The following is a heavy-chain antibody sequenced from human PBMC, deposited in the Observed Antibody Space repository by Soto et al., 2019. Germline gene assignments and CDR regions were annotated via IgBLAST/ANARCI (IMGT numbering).Heavy chain of an antibody. CDR2: ISAYNGNT. CDR3: ALTLYGERGGYDYFDY. D-gene: IGHD4-17*01. V-gene: IGHV1-18*04. CDR1: GYTFTSYG. J-gene: IGHJ4*02. Sequence: QVQLVQSGAEVKNPGASVKVYCKSSGYTFTSYGISWVRQAPGQGLEWMGWISAYNGNTNYAQQLQGRVTMTTDTSTSTAYMELRSLRSDDTDVYYCALTLYGERGGYDYFDYWGQGTLVTVSS.